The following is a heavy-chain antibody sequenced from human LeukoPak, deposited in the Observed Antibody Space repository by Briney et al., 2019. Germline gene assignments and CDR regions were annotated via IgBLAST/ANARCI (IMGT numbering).Heavy chain of an antibody. CDR2: INTDGSST. Sequence: GGSLRLSCAASGFTFSTYWMHWVRQAPGKGLVWVSRINTDGSSTDYADSVKGRFTISRDNAKNTLYLQMNSLRAEDTAVYYCARDLPSNPSYGGNQHDYWGQGTLVTVSS. CDR3: ARDLPSNPSYGGNQHDY. V-gene: IGHV3-74*01. J-gene: IGHJ4*02. CDR1: GFTFSTYW. D-gene: IGHD4-23*01.